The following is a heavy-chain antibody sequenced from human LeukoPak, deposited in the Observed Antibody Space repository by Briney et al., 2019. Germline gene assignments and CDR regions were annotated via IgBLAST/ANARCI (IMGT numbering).Heavy chain of an antibody. CDR1: GYSFTSYW. Sequence: GESLKISCQGSGYSFTSYWIGWVRQMPGKGLEWMGIIYPGDSHTRYSPSFQGQVTISADKSISTAYLQGSSLKASDAAMYYCARRNYYDSSGYYPDYWGQGTLVTVSS. CDR3: ARRNYYDSSGYYPDY. CDR2: IYPGDSHT. V-gene: IGHV5-51*01. D-gene: IGHD3-22*01. J-gene: IGHJ4*02.